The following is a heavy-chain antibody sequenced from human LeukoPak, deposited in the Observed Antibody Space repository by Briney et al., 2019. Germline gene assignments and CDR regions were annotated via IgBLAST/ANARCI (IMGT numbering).Heavy chain of an antibody. J-gene: IGHJ4*02. Sequence: ASVKVSCKVSGYTLTELSMHWVRQAPGKGLEWMGGFDPEDGETIYAQKIQGRVTMTEDTSTDTAYMELSSLRSEDTAVYYCATDLGYSGYADYWGQGTLVTVSS. V-gene: IGHV1-24*01. CDR1: GYTLTELS. CDR3: ATDLGYSGYADY. D-gene: IGHD5-12*01. CDR2: FDPEDGET.